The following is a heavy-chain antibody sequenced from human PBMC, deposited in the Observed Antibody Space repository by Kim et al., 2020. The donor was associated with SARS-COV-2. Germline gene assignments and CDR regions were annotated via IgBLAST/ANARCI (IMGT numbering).Heavy chain of an antibody. D-gene: IGHD3-10*01. V-gene: IGHV3-30*04. Sequence: GGSLRLSCAASGFTFSSYAMHWVRQAPGKGLEWVAVISYDGSNKYYADSVKGRFTISRDNSKNTLYLQMNSLRAEDTAVYYCARDQYYYGSGSYYYGMDVWGQGTTVTVSS. CDR1: GFTFSSYA. J-gene: IGHJ6*02. CDR2: ISYDGSNK. CDR3: ARDQYYYGSGSYYYGMDV.